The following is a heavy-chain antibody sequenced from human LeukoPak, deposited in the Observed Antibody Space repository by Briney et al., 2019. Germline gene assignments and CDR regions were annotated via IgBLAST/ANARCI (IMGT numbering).Heavy chain of an antibody. D-gene: IGHD3-3*01. V-gene: IGHV2-5*02. CDR2: IYWDDDK. Sequence: SGPTLVNPTQTLTLTCTFSGFSLSTSGVGVGWIRQPPGKALEWLALIYWDDDKRYSPSLKSRLTITKDTSKNQVVLTMTNMDPVDTATYYCAHRFYDFRSGYTPGYMDVWGKGTTVTVSS. CDR1: GFSLSTSGVG. J-gene: IGHJ6*03. CDR3: AHRFYDFRSGYTPGYMDV.